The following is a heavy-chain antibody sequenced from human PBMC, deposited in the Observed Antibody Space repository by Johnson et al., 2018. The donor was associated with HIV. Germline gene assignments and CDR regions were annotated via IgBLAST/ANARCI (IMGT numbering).Heavy chain of an antibody. Sequence: VQLVESGGGLVQPGGSLRLSCAASGFIFRSYYMHWVRHTPGKGLEWVSAIGKVSDTYYSDSVKGRFRMSRENVKNTLYLQMNILRAEDTAVDYCGGSAGGSLFWDAFDIWGQGTVVTVSS. J-gene: IGHJ3*02. CDR2: IGKVSDT. D-gene: IGHD1-26*01. CDR1: GFIFRSYY. CDR3: GGSAGGSLFWDAFDI. V-gene: IGHV3-13*01.